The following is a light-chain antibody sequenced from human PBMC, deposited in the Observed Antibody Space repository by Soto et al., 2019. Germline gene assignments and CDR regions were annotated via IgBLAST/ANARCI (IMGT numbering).Light chain of an antibody. CDR3: CSYAGSYTYV. Sequence: QSALTQPRSVSGSPGQSVTISCTGTSSDLGGYNFVSWYQQHPGKAPKLMIYDVRKRPSGVPDRFSGSKSGTTASLPISGLQAEDEADYYCCSYAGSYTYVFGTGTKLTAL. CDR1: SSDLGGYNF. CDR2: DVR. J-gene: IGLJ1*01. V-gene: IGLV2-11*01.